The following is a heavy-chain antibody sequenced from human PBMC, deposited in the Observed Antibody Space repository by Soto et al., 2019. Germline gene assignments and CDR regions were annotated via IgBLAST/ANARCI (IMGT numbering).Heavy chain of an antibody. CDR2: IYSGGST. CDR1: GFTVSSNY. V-gene: IGHV3-66*01. CDR3: ARERGRGYSGYDAFDI. J-gene: IGHJ3*02. D-gene: IGHD5-12*01. Sequence: GGFLRLSCAASGFTVSSNYMSWVRQAPGKGLEWVSVIYSGGSTYYADSVKGRFTISRDNSKNTLYLQMNSLRAEDTAVYYCARERGRGYSGYDAFDIWGQGTMVTVSS.